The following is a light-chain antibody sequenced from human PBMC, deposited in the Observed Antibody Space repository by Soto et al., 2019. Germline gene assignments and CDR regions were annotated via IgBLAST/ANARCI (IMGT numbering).Light chain of an antibody. CDR2: DAS. Sequence: EIVLTQSPATLSLSPGERATLSCRASQSVSSYLAWYQQKPGQAPRLLIYDASNRATGIPARFSGSGSGTDFTITIISLEPEDFAVYYCQQRSNWPTFGQGTKLEIK. CDR1: QSVSSY. J-gene: IGKJ2*01. CDR3: QQRSNWPT. V-gene: IGKV3-11*01.